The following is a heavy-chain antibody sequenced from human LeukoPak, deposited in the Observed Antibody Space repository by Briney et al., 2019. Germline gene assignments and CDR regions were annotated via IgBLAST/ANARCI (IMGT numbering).Heavy chain of an antibody. CDR1: GFTFNKYA. J-gene: IGHJ4*02. CDR3: VREGYYDSGGPFSGYFDY. CDR2: ISNDGVTR. D-gene: IGHD3-22*01. Sequence: GGSLRLSCAASGFTFNKYAIHWARQAPGKGLEWVAVISNDGVTRIFANSVKGRFTISRDNWKNTLYLQLSSLRVEDTAVYYCVREGYYDSGGPFSGYFDYWGRGDLVTVSS. V-gene: IGHV3-30*04.